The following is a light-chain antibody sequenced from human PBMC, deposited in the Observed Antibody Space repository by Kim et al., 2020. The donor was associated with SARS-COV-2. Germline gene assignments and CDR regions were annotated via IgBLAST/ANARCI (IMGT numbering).Light chain of an antibody. CDR3: QQFDGSPSVT. J-gene: IGKJ2*01. CDR2: AAS. CDR1: QSVTSTY. Sequence: EIVLTQSPGTLSLSPGERATLSCRASQSVTSTYLAWYQQKPGQAPRLLISAASSRAAGIPDRFSGSGSGTEFTLTISRLEPEDFAVYYCQQFDGSPSVTFGQGTKLEI. V-gene: IGKV3-20*01.